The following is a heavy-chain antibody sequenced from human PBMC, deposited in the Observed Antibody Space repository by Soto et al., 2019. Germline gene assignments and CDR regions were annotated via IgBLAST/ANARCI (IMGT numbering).Heavy chain of an antibody. Sequence: GASVKVSCKVSGYTLTELSMHWVRQAPGKGLEWMGGFDAEDGETIYAQKFKGRVTMTEDTSTDTAYMELSSLRSEYTAVYYCAIESRQLASLDYWGQGTLVTVSS. CDR1: GYTLTELS. J-gene: IGHJ4*02. CDR2: FDAEDGET. CDR3: AIESRQLASLDY. V-gene: IGHV1-24*01. D-gene: IGHD6-13*01.